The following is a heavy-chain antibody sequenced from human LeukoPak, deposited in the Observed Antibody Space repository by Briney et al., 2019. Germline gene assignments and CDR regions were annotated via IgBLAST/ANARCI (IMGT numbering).Heavy chain of an antibody. CDR2: ISDSGGDT. CDR3: AKDPGVVVVAATDYYYYMDV. Sequence: GGSLRLSCAASGFTFSKSPMTWVRQALGKGLEWVSPISDSGGDTYHADSVKGRFTISRDNSMNRLYLQMNSLRAEDTAIYYCAKDPGVVVVAATDYYYYMDVWGKGTTVTVSS. J-gene: IGHJ6*03. D-gene: IGHD2-15*01. CDR1: GFTFSKSP. V-gene: IGHV3-23*01.